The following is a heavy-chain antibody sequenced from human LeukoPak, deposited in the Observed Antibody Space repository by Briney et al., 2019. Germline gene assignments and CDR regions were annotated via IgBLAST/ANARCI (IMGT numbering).Heavy chain of an antibody. V-gene: IGHV1-2*02. J-gene: IGHJ6*03. CDR3: ARDPVDTAMVSYYYYMDV. CDR2: INPNSGGT. Sequence: ASVKVSCKASGYTFTGYYMHWGRHAPGQGLEWMGWINPNSGGTNYEQKFQGRVTMTRDTSISTAYMELSRLRSDDTAVYYCARDPVDTAMVSYYYYMDVWGKGTTVTVSS. D-gene: IGHD5-18*01. CDR1: GYTFTGYY.